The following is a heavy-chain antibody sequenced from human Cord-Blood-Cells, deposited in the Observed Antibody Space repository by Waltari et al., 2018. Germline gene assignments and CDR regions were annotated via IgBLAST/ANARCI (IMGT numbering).Heavy chain of an antibody. D-gene: IGHD6-13*01. J-gene: IGHJ3*02. CDR2: INWNGGGT. Sequence: EVQLVESGGGVVRPGGSLRLSCAASGFTFDDYGMSWVRQAPGKGLEWVSGINWNGGGTGYANSVRGRFTISRDNAKNSLYLQMNSLRAEDTAWYYCMLFSSWYDRRPKSMVDVDAFDIWGQGTMVTVSS. CDR1: GFTFDDYG. CDR3: MLFSSWYDRRPKSMVDVDAFDI. V-gene: IGHV3-20*04.